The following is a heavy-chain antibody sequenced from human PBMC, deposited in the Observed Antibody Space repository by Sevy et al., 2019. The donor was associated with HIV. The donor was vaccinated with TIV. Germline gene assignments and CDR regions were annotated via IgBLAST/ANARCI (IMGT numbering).Heavy chain of an antibody. CDR1: GGSVSSGSYS. D-gene: IGHD2-2*01. V-gene: IGHV4-61*01. CDR2: IYYSGST. CDR3: ARDQYCSSTSCFTRGYYYGMDV. J-gene: IGHJ6*02. Sequence: SDTLSLTCTVSGGSVSSGSYSWSWIRQPPGKGLEWIGYIYYSGSTNYNPSLKSRVTISVDTSKNQFSLKLSSVTAADTAVYYCARDQYCSSTSCFTRGYYYGMDVWGQGTTVTVSS.